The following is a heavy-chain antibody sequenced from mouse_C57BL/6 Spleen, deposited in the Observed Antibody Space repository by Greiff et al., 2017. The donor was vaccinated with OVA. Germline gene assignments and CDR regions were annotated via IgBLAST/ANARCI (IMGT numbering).Heavy chain of an antibody. D-gene: IGHD1-1*01. J-gene: IGHJ2*01. Sequence: EVQLVESGEGLVKPGGSLKLSCAASGFTFSSYAMSWVRQTPEKRLEWVAYISSGGDYIYYADTVKGRFTISRDNARNTLYLQMSSLKSEDTAMYYCTREEETTVVFDYWGQGTTLTVSS. CDR1: GFTFSSYA. CDR3: TREEETTVVFDY. CDR2: ISSGGDYI. V-gene: IGHV5-9-1*02.